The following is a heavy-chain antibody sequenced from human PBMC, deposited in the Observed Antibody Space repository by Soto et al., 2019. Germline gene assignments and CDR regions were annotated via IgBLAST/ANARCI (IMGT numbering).Heavy chain of an antibody. D-gene: IGHD6-13*01. V-gene: IGHV3-7*02. CDR1: EVTFRNYW. CDR2: INQDGSQK. CDR3: ATISSPYDY. Sequence: GSLRLSCAASEVTFRNYWLNWVRQAPGKGLEWVANINQDGSQKYCVESVKGRFTISRDNAKNSAYMEMNSLGAEDTAIYYCATISSPYDYWGQGTLVTVSS. J-gene: IGHJ4*02.